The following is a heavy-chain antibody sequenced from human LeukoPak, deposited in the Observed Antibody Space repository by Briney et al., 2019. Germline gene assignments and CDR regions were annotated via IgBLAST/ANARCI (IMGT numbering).Heavy chain of an antibody. CDR1: GGTFSSYA. D-gene: IGHD6-13*01. CDR3: AREMASSWYGDYYYYYMDV. Sequence: ASVKVSCKASGGTFSSYAIRWVRQAPGQGLEWMGGIIPIFGTANYAQKFQGRVTITTDESTSTAYMELSSLRSEDTAAYYCAREMASSWYGDYYYYYMDVWGKGTTVTVSS. V-gene: IGHV1-69*05. CDR2: IIPIFGTA. J-gene: IGHJ6*03.